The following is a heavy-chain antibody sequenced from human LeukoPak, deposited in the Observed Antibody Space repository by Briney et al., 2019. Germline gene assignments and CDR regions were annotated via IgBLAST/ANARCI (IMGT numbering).Heavy chain of an antibody. V-gene: IGHV3-23*01. J-gene: IGHJ6*03. D-gene: IGHD2-21*01. CDR1: GFSFRSYA. CDR2: VSRSGDDT. Sequence: GGSLRLSCAASGFSFRSYAMSWVRQAPGEGLEWVSAVSRSGDDTYYADSVRGRFTVSRDDSRNTLYLHMSSLRAEDTAVYYCAKEEGTNCGGDCYYYMDVWGKGTTVTVSS. CDR3: AKEEGTNCGGDCYYYMDV.